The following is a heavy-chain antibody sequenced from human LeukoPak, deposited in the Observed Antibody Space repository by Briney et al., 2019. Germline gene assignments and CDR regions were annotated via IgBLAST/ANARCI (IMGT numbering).Heavy chain of an antibody. CDR2: INPNSGGT. J-gene: IGHJ5*02. V-gene: IGHV1-2*02. Sequence: GASVKVSCKASGYTFTGYYMHWVRQAPGQGLEWMGWINPNSGGTNYAQKFQGRVTMTRDTSISTAYMELSRLRSDDTAVYYCASITYSSGWRRHWFDPWGQGTLVTVSS. CDR3: ASITYSSGWRRHWFDP. D-gene: IGHD6-19*01. CDR1: GYTFTGYY.